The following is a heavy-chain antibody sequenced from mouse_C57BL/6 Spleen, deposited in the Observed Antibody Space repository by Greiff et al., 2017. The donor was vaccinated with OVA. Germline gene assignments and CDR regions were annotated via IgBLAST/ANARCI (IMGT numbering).Heavy chain of an antibody. CDR3: ARDRRNIYYYYCFAY. CDR1: GYSITSGYF. V-gene: IGHV3-6*01. D-gene: IGHD2-4*01. Sequence: EVKLMESGPGLVKPSQSLSLTCSVSGYSITSGYFWNWIRPFPGNKLEWLGYISNDGSNNYNPSLKNRISITRDTSKNQVYLKLNSVTPEDTATYYCARDRRNIYYYYCFAYWGQGTLVTVSA. J-gene: IGHJ3*01. CDR2: ISNDGSN.